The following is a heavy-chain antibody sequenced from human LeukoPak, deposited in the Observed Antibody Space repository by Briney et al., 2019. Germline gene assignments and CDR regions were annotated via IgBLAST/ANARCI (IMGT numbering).Heavy chain of an antibody. D-gene: IGHD2-2*01. V-gene: IGHV3-23*01. CDR3: AKGSSIVVVPAAMGLDP. J-gene: IGHJ5*02. CDR1: GFTFNSYV. CDR2: ISASGGTA. Sequence: GGSLRLSCAASGFTFNSYVMNWARQAPGRGLEWVSGISASGGTAYYADSVKGRFTISRDNSKNTLYLQMNSLRAEDTAVYYCAKGSSIVVVPAAMGLDPWGQGTLVTVSS.